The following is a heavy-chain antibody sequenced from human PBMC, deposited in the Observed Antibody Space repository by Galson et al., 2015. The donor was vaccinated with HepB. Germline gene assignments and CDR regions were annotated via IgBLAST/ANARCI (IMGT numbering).Heavy chain of an antibody. CDR2: IWYDGVHT. D-gene: IGHD6-13*01. J-gene: IGHJ5*02. CDR1: GFTFSNYG. CDR3: ARDPGGIAAAGGDNWFDP. Sequence: SLRLSCAASGFTFSNYGIHWVRQAPGKALEWVGVIWYDGVHTYYGDSVKGRFTISRDNSKSTVYLQMNSLRAEDTAIYYCARDPGGIAAAGGDNWFDPWGQGTLVTVSS. V-gene: IGHV3-33*01.